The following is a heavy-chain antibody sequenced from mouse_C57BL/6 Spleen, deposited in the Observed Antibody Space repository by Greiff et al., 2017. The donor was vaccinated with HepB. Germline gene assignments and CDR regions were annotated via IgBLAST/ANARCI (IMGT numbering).Heavy chain of an antibody. Sequence: DVMLVESGGGLVKPGGSLKLSCAASGFTFSSYAMSWVRQTPEKRLEWVATISDGGSYTYYPDNVKGRFTISRDNAKNNLYLQMSHLKSEDTAMYYCARDPPSYYSNYVGDYAMDYWGQGTSVTVSS. D-gene: IGHD2-5*01. V-gene: IGHV5-4*01. CDR3: ARDPPSYYSNYVGDYAMDY. CDR1: GFTFSSYA. J-gene: IGHJ4*01. CDR2: ISDGGSYT.